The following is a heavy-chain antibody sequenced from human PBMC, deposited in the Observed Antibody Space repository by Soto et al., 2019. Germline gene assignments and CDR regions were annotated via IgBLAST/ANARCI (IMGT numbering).Heavy chain of an antibody. CDR3: ARDTAMAISDY. J-gene: IGHJ4*02. V-gene: IGHV4-39*01. CDR2: IYYSGST. D-gene: IGHD5-18*01. CDR1: GGSISSSSYY. Sequence: QLQLQESGPGLVKPSETLSLTCTVSGGSISSSSYYWGWIRQPPGKGLEWIGSIYYSGSTYYNPSLKSRVTISVDTSMNQFSLKMRSVTAEDTAVYYWARDTAMAISDYWGQGTLVTVSS.